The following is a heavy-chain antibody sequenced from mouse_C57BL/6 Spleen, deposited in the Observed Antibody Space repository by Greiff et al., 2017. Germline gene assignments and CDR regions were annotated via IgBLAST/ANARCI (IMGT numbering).Heavy chain of an antibody. D-gene: IGHD2-1*01. J-gene: IGHJ4*01. CDR1: GYAFSSYW. CDR3: ARDYGNPYYAMDY. CDR2: IYPGDGDT. Sequence: QVQLKQSGAELVKPGASVKISCKASGYAFSSYWMNWVKQRPGKGLEWIGQIYPGDGDTNYNGKFKGKATLTAVKSSSTAYMQLSSLTSEDSAVYFCARDYGNPYYAMDYWGQGTSVTVSS. V-gene: IGHV1-80*01.